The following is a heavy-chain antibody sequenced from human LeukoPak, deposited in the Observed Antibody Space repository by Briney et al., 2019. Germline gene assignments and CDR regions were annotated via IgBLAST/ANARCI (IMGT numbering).Heavy chain of an antibody. J-gene: IGHJ4*02. D-gene: IGHD3-10*01. CDR1: GFSFSNYA. Sequence: PGGSLRLSCAASGFSFSNYAMGWVRQAPGKGLEWVSAISGSGDSTYYTDSVKGRFTISRDNSKNRMYLQMNSLRAEDTAVYYCGKDSPMDDDNWGQGTLVTVSS. CDR3: GKDSPMDDDN. V-gene: IGHV3-23*01. CDR2: ISGSGDST.